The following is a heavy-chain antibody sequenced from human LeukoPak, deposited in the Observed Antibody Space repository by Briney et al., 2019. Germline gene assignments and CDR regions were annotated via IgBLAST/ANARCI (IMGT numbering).Heavy chain of an antibody. Sequence: GGSLRLSCAASGFTFSSYAMSWVRRAPGKWLEWVSAISGSGGSTYYADSVKGRFTISRDNSKNTLYLQMNSLRAEDTAVYYCAKSDDTSGYYYGIVYWGQGTLVTVSS. D-gene: IGHD3-22*01. CDR1: GFTFSSYA. CDR3: AKSDDTSGYYYGIVY. J-gene: IGHJ4*02. CDR2: ISGSGGST. V-gene: IGHV3-23*01.